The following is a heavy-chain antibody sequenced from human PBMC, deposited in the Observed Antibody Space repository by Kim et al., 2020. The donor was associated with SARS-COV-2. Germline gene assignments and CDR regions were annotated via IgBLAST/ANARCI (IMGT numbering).Heavy chain of an antibody. CDR1: GFTFTGYA. D-gene: IGHD2-2*03. Sequence: GGSLRLSCTTSGFTFTGYAMSWVRQAPGKGLEWVSSIDGSDGTTYYVDSVKGRFTISRDNSKSTLYLQMSTLRADDTAVYYCMKGGWGWIWDHWGQGNRV. V-gene: IGHV3-23*01. CDR3: MKGGWGWIWDH. J-gene: IGHJ4*02. CDR2: IDGSDGTT.